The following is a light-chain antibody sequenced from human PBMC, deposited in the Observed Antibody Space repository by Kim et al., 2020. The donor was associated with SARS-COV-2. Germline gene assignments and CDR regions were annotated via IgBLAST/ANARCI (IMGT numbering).Light chain of an antibody. V-gene: IGLV1-47*01. CDR1: SSNIGSNY. CDR3: AAWDDSLSGSWV. J-gene: IGLJ3*02. CDR2: RNN. Sequence: RVTISCSGSSSNIGSNYVYWYQQLPGTAPKPLIYRNNQRPSGVPDRFSGSKSGTSASLAISGLRSEDEADYYCAAWDDSLSGSWVFGGGTQLTVL.